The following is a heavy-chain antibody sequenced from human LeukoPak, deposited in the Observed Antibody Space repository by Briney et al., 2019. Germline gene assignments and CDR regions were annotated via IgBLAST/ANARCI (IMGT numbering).Heavy chain of an antibody. V-gene: IGHV3-13*01. CDR1: GFTFSTYD. D-gene: IGHD3-10*02. Sequence: GGSLRLSCAASGFTFSTYDMHWVRQAPGKGLEWVSSIGTVGDTYYSASVKGRFIISRDNAQNSLYLQMNSLRAEDTAVYYCAELGITMIGGVWGKGTTVTISS. CDR3: AELGITMIGGV. J-gene: IGHJ6*04. CDR2: IGTVGDT.